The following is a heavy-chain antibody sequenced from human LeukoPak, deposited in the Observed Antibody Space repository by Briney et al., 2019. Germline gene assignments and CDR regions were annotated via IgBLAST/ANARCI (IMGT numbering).Heavy chain of an antibody. CDR2: IYPGDSDT. D-gene: IGHD6-19*01. CDR3: ARNHPYSSGWSHPGDY. J-gene: IGHJ4*02. V-gene: IGHV5-51*01. CDR1: GYSFTSYW. Sequence: GESLKISCKGSGYSFTSYWIGWVRQMPGKGLEWMGIIYPGDSDTRYSPSFQGQVTISADKSISTAYLQWSSLKASDTAMYYCARNHPYSSGWSHPGDYWGQGTLVTVSS.